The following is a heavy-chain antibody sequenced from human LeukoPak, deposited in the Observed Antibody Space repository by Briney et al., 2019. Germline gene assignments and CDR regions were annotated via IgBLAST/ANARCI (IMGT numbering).Heavy chain of an antibody. CDR1: GFTFSSYG. D-gene: IGHD1-26*01. CDR3: VKSGTWADFDS. CDR2: ISNKGGST. J-gene: IGHJ4*02. V-gene: IGHV3-64D*09. Sequence: GGSLRPSCSASGFTFSSYGMHWVRQAPGKGLEYVSGISNKGGSTYYADSVKGRFTISRDNSKNTLHLQMSSLRADDTAVYYCVKSGTWADFDSWGQGTLVTVSS.